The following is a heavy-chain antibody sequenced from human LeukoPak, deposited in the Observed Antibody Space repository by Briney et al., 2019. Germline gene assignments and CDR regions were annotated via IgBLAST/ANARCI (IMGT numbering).Heavy chain of an antibody. CDR3: TTVTDGGSDF. J-gene: IGHJ4*02. CDR2: IKSKVNDGTA. D-gene: IGHD2-8*01. CDR1: GFTFSNAW. Sequence: GGSLRLSCAASGFTFSNAWMSWVRQAPGKGLEWVGRIKSKVNDGTADYAAPVKGRFTISRDDLKNTLYLQMNSLKTEDTDVYYCTTVTDGGSDFWGQGTLVTVSS. V-gene: IGHV3-15*01.